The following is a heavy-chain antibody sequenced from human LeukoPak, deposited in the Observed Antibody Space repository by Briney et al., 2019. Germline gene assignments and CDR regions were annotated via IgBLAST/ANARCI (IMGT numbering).Heavy chain of an antibody. J-gene: IGHJ5*02. CDR3: ARVSLGATTGPNWFDP. D-gene: IGHD1-1*01. CDR1: GGSISRYY. CDR2: IYYSGST. Sequence: SETLSLTCTVSGGSISRYYWSWIRQPPGKGLEWIGYIYYSGSTNYNPSLKSRVTISVDTSKNQFSLKLSSVTAADTAVYYCARVSLGATTGPNWFDPWGQGTQVTVSS. V-gene: IGHV4-59*01.